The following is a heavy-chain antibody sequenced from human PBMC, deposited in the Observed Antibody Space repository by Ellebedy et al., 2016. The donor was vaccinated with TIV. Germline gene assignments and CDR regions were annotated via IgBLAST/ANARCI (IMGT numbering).Heavy chain of an antibody. V-gene: IGHV1-69*04. D-gene: IGHD3-10*01. CDR3: ATPQAGSGTYYYYHGMDV. CDR1: GGTFGSYA. CDR2: IIPNLGVL. Sequence: SVKVSXXASGGTFGSYAISWVRQAPGQGLEWMGRIIPNLGVLNYAQRFRGRVTLNADKSTSTAYMELSSLRSEDAAVYYCATPQAGSGTYYYYHGMDVWGQGTTVIVSS. J-gene: IGHJ6*02.